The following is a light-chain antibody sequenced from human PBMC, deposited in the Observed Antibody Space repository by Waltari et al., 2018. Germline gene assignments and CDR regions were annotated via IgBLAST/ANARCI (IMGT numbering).Light chain of an antibody. J-gene: IGLJ2*01. CDR3: WSHTGSYTFGVV. V-gene: IGLV2-11*01. CDR2: DVS. Sequence: QSALTQPRSVSASPGQSVTISCTGSSSDIGGYNYVSWYQQHPGKVPKLIIYDVSKRPSGVPDRFSGSTSRDTASLIISGLQAEDEATYHCWSHTGSYTFGVVFGGGTKLTVL. CDR1: SSDIGGYNY.